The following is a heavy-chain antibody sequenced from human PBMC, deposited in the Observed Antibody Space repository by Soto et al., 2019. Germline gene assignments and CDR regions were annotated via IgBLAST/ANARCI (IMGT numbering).Heavy chain of an antibody. CDR2: ISYDGSEK. J-gene: IGHJ4*02. Sequence: QVQLVESGGGVVQPGRSLRLSCPTSGFTFIPFSLHWVRQAPGKGLEWVAHISYDGSEKDYADSVKGRFTISRDNSDNTLFLQMNSLTSEDTGVYYCARGPESGDFWGQGTLVTVPS. V-gene: IGHV3-30*04. CDR3: ARGPESGDF. D-gene: IGHD1-26*01. CDR1: GFTFIPFS.